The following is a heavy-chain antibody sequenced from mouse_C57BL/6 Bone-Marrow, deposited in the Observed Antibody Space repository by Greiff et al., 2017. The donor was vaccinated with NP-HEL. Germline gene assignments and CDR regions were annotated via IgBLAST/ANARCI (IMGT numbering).Heavy chain of an antibody. V-gene: IGHV14-3*01. CDR1: GFTFTNTY. CDR3: ARSGAWFAY. CDR2: IDPANGNT. J-gene: IGHJ3*01. Sequence: EVQLQQSVAELVRPGASVKLSCTASGFTFTNTYMHWVKQRPEQGLEWIGRIDPANGNTKYAPKFQGKATITADTSSNTSYLQLRNLASEDTAICYCARSGAWFAYWGQGTLVTVSA.